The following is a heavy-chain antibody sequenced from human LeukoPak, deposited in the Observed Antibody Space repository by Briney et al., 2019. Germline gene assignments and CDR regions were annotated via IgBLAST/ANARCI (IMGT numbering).Heavy chain of an antibody. J-gene: IGHJ5*02. CDR3: ARAGSGRSPDWFDP. CDR2: ISDSGSTI. Sequence: GGSLRLSCAASGFTFSNHEMNWVRQAPGKGLEWISYISDSGSTIYYSDSVKGRFTISRDNAKNSLYLQMNSLRAEDTAVYYCARAGSGRSPDWFDPWGQGTLVTVSP. D-gene: IGHD1-26*01. V-gene: IGHV3-48*03. CDR1: GFTFSNHE.